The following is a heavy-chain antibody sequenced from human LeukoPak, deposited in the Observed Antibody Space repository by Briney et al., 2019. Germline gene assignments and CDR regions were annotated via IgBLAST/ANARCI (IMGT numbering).Heavy chain of an antibody. CDR2: IYSGGST. Sequence: SGGSLRLSCAASGFTVSSNYMSWVRQAPGKGVEWVSVIYSGGSTYYADSVKGRFTISRDNSKNTLYLQMNSLKAEDTAVYYCGRSLGECADNGYLDHWGQGSLVTVSS. J-gene: IGHJ4*02. CDR3: GRSLGECADNGYLDH. CDR1: GFTVSSNY. V-gene: IGHV3-66*01. D-gene: IGHD3-10*01.